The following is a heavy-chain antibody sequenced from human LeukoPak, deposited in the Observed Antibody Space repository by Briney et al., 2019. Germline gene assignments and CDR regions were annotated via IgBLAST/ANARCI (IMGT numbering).Heavy chain of an antibody. D-gene: IGHD3-16*02. V-gene: IGHV3-21*01. CDR1: GXIFSSYS. Sequence: PGGSLRLSCAASGXIFSSYSMSWVRQAPGKGLEWVSSISSTSTYIFYADSVKGRFTISRDNAKNSLYLQLNSLRADDTALYYCVREFYRSHFDYWGQGTLVTVSS. CDR2: ISSTSTYI. J-gene: IGHJ4*02. CDR3: VREFYRSHFDY.